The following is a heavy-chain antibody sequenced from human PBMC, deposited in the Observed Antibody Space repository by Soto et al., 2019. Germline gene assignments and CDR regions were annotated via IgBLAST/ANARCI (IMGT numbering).Heavy chain of an antibody. D-gene: IGHD1-26*01. CDR1: CYSISSGYY. Sequence: SDTLSLTCAVSCYSISSGYYWGWIWQPPGKGLEWIGSIYHSGSTYYDPSLKSRVTISVDTSKNQFSLRLSSVTAADTAVYYCAREGAIDTGIVGATHYYYGMDVWGQGTTVT. CDR3: AREGAIDTGIVGATHYYYGMDV. J-gene: IGHJ6*02. CDR2: IYHSGST. V-gene: IGHV4-38-2*02.